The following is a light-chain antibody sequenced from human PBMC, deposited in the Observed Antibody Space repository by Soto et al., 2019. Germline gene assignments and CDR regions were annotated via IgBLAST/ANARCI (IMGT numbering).Light chain of an antibody. J-gene: IGLJ1*01. Sequence: QSVLTQPRSVSGSPGQSVTISCTGTGNDVGAYNYVSWYQQHPGRPPKLLIYGVVRWPSGVPDRFSGSKSGNTASLTISGLQAEDEADYFCCSYAGGYTDLFGTGTKVTVL. V-gene: IGLV2-11*01. CDR1: GNDVGAYNY. CDR3: CSYAGGYTDL. CDR2: GVV.